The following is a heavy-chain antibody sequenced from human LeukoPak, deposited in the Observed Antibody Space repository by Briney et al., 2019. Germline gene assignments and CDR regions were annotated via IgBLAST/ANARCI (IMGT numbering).Heavy chain of an antibody. D-gene: IGHD2/OR15-2a*01. Sequence: GGSLRLSCAASGFTFSSYAMSWVRQAPGKGLAWISTVSASGDSTSYADSVKGRFTISRDNSKNTLYLQMNSLRAEDTAVYYCARGPYEYLYYFDYWGQGTLVTVSS. V-gene: IGHV3-23*01. CDR2: VSASGDST. J-gene: IGHJ4*02. CDR1: GFTFSSYA. CDR3: ARGPYEYLYYFDY.